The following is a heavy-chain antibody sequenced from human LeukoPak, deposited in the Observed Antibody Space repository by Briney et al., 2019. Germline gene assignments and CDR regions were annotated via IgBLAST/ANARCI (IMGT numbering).Heavy chain of an antibody. CDR1: GYSFTSYW. CDR3: ASRYSSSWGPRDAFDI. J-gene: IGHJ3*02. D-gene: IGHD6-13*01. CDR2: IYPGDSDT. Sequence: GESLKISCKGSGYSFTSYWIGWVRQMPGKGLEWMGIIYPGDSDTRYSPSFQGQVTISADKSISTAYLQWSSLKASDTAMYYCASRYSSSWGPRDAFDIWGQGTMATVSS. V-gene: IGHV5-51*01.